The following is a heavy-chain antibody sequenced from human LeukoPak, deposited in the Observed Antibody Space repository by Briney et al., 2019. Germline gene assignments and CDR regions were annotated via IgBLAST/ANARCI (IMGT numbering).Heavy chain of an antibody. V-gene: IGHV3-9*01. D-gene: IGHD6-13*01. CDR2: ILRNSGRI. J-gene: IGHJ4*02. CDR1: GFTFDDYA. Sequence: GGSLRLSCAASGFTFDDYAMHWVRQAPGKGLEWVSGILRNSGRIGYADSVKGRFTISRDDAKNSLYLQMNSLRAEDTALYYCVKDGGRDTAAAYYWGQGTLVSVSS. CDR3: VKDGGRDTAAAYY.